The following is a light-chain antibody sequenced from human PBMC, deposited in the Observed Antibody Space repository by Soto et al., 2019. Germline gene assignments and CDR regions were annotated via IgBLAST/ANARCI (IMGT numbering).Light chain of an antibody. CDR1: HSVSRTY. CDR3: QQFDDSAT. Sequence: EIVLTQSPGTLSLSPGERATLSCRASHSVSRTYLTWYQQKPGQPPRLLIYGASDSATGTPDRFSGSGSGTEFTLTISRLEPEDSAVYYCQQFDDSATFGQGTRLEIK. V-gene: IGKV3-20*01. J-gene: IGKJ5*01. CDR2: GAS.